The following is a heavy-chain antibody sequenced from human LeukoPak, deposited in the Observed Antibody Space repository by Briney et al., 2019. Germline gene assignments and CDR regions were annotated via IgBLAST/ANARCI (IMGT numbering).Heavy chain of an antibody. CDR2: IIPIFGTT. Sequence: ASVKVSCKASGGTFNTYKINWVRQAPGQGLEWMGDIIPIFGTTTYSQKFQGRVTITTDASTSTAYMELTSLTSEDTAVYYCARGDYSSPACYTENNWFDPWGQGTLVTVSS. CDR3: ARGDYSSPACYTENNWFDP. CDR1: GGTFNTYK. V-gene: IGHV1-69*05. D-gene: IGHD2-2*02. J-gene: IGHJ5*02.